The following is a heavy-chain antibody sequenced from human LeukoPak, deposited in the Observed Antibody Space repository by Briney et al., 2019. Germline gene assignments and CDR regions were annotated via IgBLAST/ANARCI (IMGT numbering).Heavy chain of an antibody. CDR2: INSDGSST. J-gene: IGHJ6*02. V-gene: IGHV3-74*01. CDR3: ARDFSYDFWSGYAYYYYGMDV. D-gene: IGHD3-3*01. CDR1: GFTFSSYW. Sequence: GGSLRLSCAASGFTFSSYWMHWVRQAPGKGLVWVSRINSDGSSTNYADSVKGRFTISRDNAKNTLYLQMNSLRAEDTSVYYCARDFSYDFWSGYAYYYYGMDVWGQGTTVTVS.